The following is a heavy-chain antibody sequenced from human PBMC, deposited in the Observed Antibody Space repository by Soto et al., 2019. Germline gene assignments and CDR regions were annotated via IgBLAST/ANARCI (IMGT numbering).Heavy chain of an antibody. CDR1: GCTFSSYW. V-gene: IGHV3-7*03. Sequence: GGSLRLSCAASGCTFSSYWMSWVRQAPGKGLEWVANIKQDGSEKYYVDSVKGRVTISRDNAKNSLYLQMNSLRAEDTAVYYCRLDFHQNFPLDYWGQGTLVTVSS. D-gene: IGHD2-2*01. CDR2: IKQDGSEK. CDR3: RLDFHQNFPLDY. J-gene: IGHJ4*02.